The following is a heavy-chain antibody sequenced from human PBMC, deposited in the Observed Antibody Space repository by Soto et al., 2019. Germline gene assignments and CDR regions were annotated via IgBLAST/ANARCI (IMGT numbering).Heavy chain of an antibody. J-gene: IGHJ6*03. Sequence: GGSLRLSCAASGFTVSSNYMSWVRQAPGKGLEWVSVIYSGGSTYYADSVKGRFTISRDNSKNTLYLQMNSRRAEDTAVYYGAGGDRMGGDYYCYYMDVWGKGTTVTVSS. CDR2: IYSGGST. CDR3: AGGDRMGGDYYCYYMDV. CDR1: GFTVSSNY. D-gene: IGHD3-16*01. V-gene: IGHV3-53*01.